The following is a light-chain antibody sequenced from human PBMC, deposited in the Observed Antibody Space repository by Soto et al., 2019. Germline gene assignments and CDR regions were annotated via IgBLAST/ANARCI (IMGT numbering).Light chain of an antibody. CDR3: QQYGSSPPMYT. J-gene: IGKJ2*01. CDR2: GAS. Sequence: EIVLTQSPGTLSLSPGERATLSCRASQSVSSSYLAWYQQKPGQAPRLLIYGASSRATGIPDRFSGSGSGTYFTLTISRLEPEDFAVYYCQQYGSSPPMYTFGQGTKLDIK. V-gene: IGKV3-20*01. CDR1: QSVSSSY.